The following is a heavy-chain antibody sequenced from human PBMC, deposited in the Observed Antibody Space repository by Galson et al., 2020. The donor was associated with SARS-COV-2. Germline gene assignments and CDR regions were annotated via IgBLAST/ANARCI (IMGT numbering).Heavy chain of an antibody. V-gene: IGHV4-61*02. CDR3: ARVHTFPHYYYGMDV. D-gene: IGHD2-21*01. CDR1: GGSISSGSYY. CDR2: IYTSGST. Sequence: SETLSLTCTVSGGSISSGSYYWSWIRQPAGKGLEWIGRIYTSGSTNYNPSLKSRVTISVDTSKNQFSLKLSSVTAADTAVYYCARVHTFPHYYYGMDVWGQGTTVTASS. J-gene: IGHJ6*02.